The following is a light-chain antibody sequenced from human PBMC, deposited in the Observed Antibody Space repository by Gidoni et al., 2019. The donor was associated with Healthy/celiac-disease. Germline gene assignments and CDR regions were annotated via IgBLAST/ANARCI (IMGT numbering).Light chain of an antibody. CDR2: GAS. V-gene: IGKV3-20*01. Sequence: AWYQQKPGQAPRLLIYGASSRATGIPDRFSGSGSGTDFTLTISRLEPEDFAVYYCQQYGSSHWTFGQGTKVEIK. J-gene: IGKJ1*01. CDR3: QQYGSSHWT.